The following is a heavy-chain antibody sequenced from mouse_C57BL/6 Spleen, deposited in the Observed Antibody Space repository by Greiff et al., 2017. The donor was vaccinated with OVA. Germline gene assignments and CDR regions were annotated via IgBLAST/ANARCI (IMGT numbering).Heavy chain of an antibody. CDR2: IWRGGST. Sequence: QVQLQQSGPGLVQPSQSLSITCTVSGFSLTSYGVHWVRQSPGTGLEWLGVIWRGGSTTYNADFISRLSISNDNSKSQVFFKMNSLQDDDTAIYYGARGDDYCFDYWGQGTTLTVSS. CDR1: GFSLTSYG. V-gene: IGHV2-2*01. J-gene: IGHJ2*01. D-gene: IGHD2-4*01. CDR3: ARGDDYCFDY.